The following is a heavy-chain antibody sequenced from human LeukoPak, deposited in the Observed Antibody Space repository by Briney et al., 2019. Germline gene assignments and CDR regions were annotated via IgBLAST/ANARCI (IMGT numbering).Heavy chain of an antibody. Sequence: PGGSLRLSCAASGFTFITYAMSWVRQAPGKGLEWVSAISASGDVTFYTDSVKGRFTISRDNAQNSLYLQINSLRAEDTAVYYCARDILTGYMYYGMDVWGQGTTVTVSS. D-gene: IGHD3-9*01. J-gene: IGHJ6*02. CDR3: ARDILTGYMYYGMDV. CDR1: GFTFITYA. CDR2: ISASGDVT. V-gene: IGHV3-23*01.